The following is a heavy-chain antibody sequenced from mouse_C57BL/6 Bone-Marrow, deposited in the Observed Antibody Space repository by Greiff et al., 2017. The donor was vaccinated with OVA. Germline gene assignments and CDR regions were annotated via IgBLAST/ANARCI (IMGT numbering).Heavy chain of an antibody. CDR2: IRSKSNNYAT. CDR3: VGEVHHGPYTAMDS. J-gene: IGHJ4*01. D-gene: IGHD3-1*01. CDR1: GFSFNTYA. V-gene: IGHV10-1*01. Sequence: VQLKESGGGLVQPKGSLKLSCAASGFSFNTYAMNWVRQAPGKGLEWVARIRSKSNNYATYYADSVKDRFTISRDDSESMLYLQMNNLKTEDTAMYYSVGEVHHGPYTAMDSWGQKTSVTVSS.